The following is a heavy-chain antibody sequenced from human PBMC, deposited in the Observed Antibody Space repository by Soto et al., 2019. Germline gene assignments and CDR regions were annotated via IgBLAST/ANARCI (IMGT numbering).Heavy chain of an antibody. Sequence: SVKVSCKASGGTFSSYAISWVRQAPGQGLEWMVGIIPIFGTANYAQKFQGRVTITADESTSTAYMELSSLRSEDTALYYCALLADILTGPFDYWGQGTLVTVSS. CDR3: ALLADILTGPFDY. J-gene: IGHJ4*02. CDR2: IIPIFGTA. CDR1: GGTFSSYA. V-gene: IGHV1-69*13. D-gene: IGHD3-9*01.